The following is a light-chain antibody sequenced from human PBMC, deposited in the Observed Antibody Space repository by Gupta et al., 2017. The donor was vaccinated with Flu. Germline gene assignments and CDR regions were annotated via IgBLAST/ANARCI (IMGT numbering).Light chain of an antibody. CDR1: QTIYNY. Sequence: DSQCIESPSSLSVSVGDRVTITCRPSQTIYNYLHWHQQTPGTAPTLLIYGASTLQGAVPSSCSGSGSGTEFTITISSLQSADLATYHCRQGYDYPQTFGQGTKVEIK. CDR2: GAS. CDR3: RQGYDYPQT. V-gene: IGKV1-39*01. J-gene: IGKJ1*01.